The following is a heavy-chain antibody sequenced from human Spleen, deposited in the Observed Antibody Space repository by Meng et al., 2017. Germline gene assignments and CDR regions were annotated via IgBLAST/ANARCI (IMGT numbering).Heavy chain of an antibody. J-gene: IGHJ4*02. Sequence: QVQLQQWGAGLLKPSETLSRTCVVSGVSFSDYYWSWIRQPPGKGLEWIGEINHSGSTNYNPSLESRATISVDTSQNNLSLKLSSVTAADSAVYYCARGPTTMAHDFDYWGQGTLVTVSS. CDR1: GVSFSDYY. CDR3: ARGPTTMAHDFDY. CDR2: INHSGST. V-gene: IGHV4-34*01. D-gene: IGHD4-11*01.